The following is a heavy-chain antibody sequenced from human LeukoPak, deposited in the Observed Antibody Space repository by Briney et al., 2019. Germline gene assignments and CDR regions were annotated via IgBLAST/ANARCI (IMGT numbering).Heavy chain of an antibody. CDR2: IKPDGSEK. Sequence: GGSLRLSCVVSGFTLSNYWMSWVRQAPGEGLEWVANIKPDGSEKNYVDSVKGRFTISRDNAKNSLYLQMNSLRAEDTAVYYCARDRPSGWYLQYYFNYWGQGNLVTVSS. CDR3: ARDRPSGWYLQYYFNY. J-gene: IGHJ4*02. V-gene: IGHV3-7*04. CDR1: GFTLSNYW. D-gene: IGHD6-19*01.